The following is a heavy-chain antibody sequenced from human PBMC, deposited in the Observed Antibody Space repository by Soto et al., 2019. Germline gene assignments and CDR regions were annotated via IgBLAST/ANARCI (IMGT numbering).Heavy chain of an antibody. Sequence: QVQLVQSGAEVKKPGASVKVSCKASGYTFTGYYMHWVRQAPGQGLEWMGWINPNSGGTNYAQKFQGWVTMTRDTSISTASMELSRLRSDDTAVYYCARDVNRDGYNFGYWGQGTLVTVSS. CDR1: GYTFTGYY. D-gene: IGHD5-12*01. CDR2: INPNSGGT. V-gene: IGHV1-2*04. CDR3: ARDVNRDGYNFGY. J-gene: IGHJ4*02.